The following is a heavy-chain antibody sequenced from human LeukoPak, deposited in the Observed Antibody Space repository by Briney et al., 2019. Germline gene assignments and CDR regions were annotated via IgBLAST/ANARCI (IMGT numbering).Heavy chain of an antibody. V-gene: IGHV1-8*01. CDR1: GYTFTSYD. Sequence: GASVKVSCKASGYTFTSYDINWVRQATGQGLEWMGWMKPNSGNTGYAQKFQGRVTMTRNTSISTAYMELSSLRSEDTAVYYCARDHTRYCSSTSCPTVDPWFDPWGQGTLVTVSS. D-gene: IGHD2-2*01. CDR3: ARDHTRYCSSTSCPTVDPWFDP. CDR2: MKPNSGNT. J-gene: IGHJ5*02.